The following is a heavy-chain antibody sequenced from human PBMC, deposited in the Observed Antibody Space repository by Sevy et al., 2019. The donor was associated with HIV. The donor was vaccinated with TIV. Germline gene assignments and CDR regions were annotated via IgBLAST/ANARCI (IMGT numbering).Heavy chain of an antibody. CDR1: GYTFTSYD. J-gene: IGHJ6*02. CDR2: MNPNSGNT. CDR3: ARGGAYNSVGGSSYGLVV. D-gene: IGHD1-1*01. Sequence: ASVKVSCKASGYTFTSYDINWVRQAAGQGLEWMGWMNPNSGNTGYAQKFQGRVTMTRNNATSTAYMELSSLRSEDTAVDYCARGGAYNSVGGSSYGLVVWGQGTTVTVSS. V-gene: IGHV1-8*01.